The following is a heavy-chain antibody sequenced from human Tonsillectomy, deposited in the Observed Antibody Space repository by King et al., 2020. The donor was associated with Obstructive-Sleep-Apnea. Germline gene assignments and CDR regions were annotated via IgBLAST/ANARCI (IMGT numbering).Heavy chain of an antibody. V-gene: IGHV3-72*01. Sequence: EVQLVESGGGLVQPGGSLRLSCAASGFTFSDHYMDLVRQTPGKGMELFGRIRNRASTYTPEYAASVKGRFTISRDDSKNSLYLQMNSLKIEDTAVYYCVRVWRGYYFDSWGQGTLVTVSS. CDR3: VRVWRGYYFDS. CDR2: IRNRASTYTP. CDR1: GFTFSDHY. J-gene: IGHJ4*02. D-gene: IGHD3-10*01.